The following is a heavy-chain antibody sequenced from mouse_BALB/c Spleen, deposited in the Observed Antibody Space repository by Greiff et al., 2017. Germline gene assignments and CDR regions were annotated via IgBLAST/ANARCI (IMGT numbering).Heavy chain of an antibody. CDR2: INSNGGST. Sequence: DVMLVESGGGLVKLGGSLKLSCAASGFTFSSYYMSWVRQTPEKRLELVAAINSNGGSTYYPDTVKGRFTISRDNAKNTLYLQMSSLKSEDTALYYCARPRLDGYTLCAYWGQGALGTVSA. CDR1: GFTFSSYY. J-gene: IGHJ3*01. CDR3: ARPRLDGYTLCAY. D-gene: IGHD2-3*01. V-gene: IGHV5-6-2*01.